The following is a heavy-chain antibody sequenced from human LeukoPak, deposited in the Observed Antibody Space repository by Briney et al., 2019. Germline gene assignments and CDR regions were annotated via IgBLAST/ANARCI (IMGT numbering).Heavy chain of an antibody. D-gene: IGHD3-9*01. Sequence: PGGTLRLSCAASGFTFDDYAMPWVRQPPGKGLEWVSGISCNSGSIGYADSVKGRFTISRDDAKNYLYLLMNSLRAEGTALYYCAKDRYYDILFGSASGNGMDVWGQGTTVTVSS. CDR3: AKDRYYDILFGSASGNGMDV. V-gene: IGHV3-9*01. CDR1: GFTFDDYA. CDR2: ISCNSGSI. J-gene: IGHJ6*02.